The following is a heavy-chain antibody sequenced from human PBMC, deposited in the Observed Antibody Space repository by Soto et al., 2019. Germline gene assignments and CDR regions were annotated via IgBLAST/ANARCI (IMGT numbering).Heavy chain of an antibody. Sequence: QVQLQESGPGLVKPSETLSLTCTVSGGSISSYYWSWIRQPPGKGLEWIGYIYYSGSTNYNPSLKSRVTISVDTSKNQFSLKLSSVTAADTAVYYCASSRIRRSQLLPDLDYWGQGTLVTVSS. CDR2: IYYSGST. J-gene: IGHJ4*02. V-gene: IGHV4-59*01. CDR3: ASSRIRRSQLLPDLDY. CDR1: GGSISSYY. D-gene: IGHD2-15*01.